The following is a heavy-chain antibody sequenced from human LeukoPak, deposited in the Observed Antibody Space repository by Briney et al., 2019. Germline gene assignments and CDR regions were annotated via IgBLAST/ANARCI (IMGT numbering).Heavy chain of an antibody. V-gene: IGHV3-23*01. CDR3: AKDGEAWGSYYDY. CDR1: GFTFSSYT. Sequence: GGSLRLSCAASGFTFSSYTMNWVRQAPGKGLEWVSAIVGSGVNTHYADSVKGRFTISRDNFKNTLHLQMNSVRAEDTAVYYCAKDGEAWGSYYDYWGQGTLVTVSS. J-gene: IGHJ4*02. D-gene: IGHD3-16*01. CDR2: IVGSGVNT.